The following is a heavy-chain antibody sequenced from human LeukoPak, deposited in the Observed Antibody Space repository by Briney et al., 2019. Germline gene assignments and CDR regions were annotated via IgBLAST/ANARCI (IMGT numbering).Heavy chain of an antibody. CDR1: GGSISSYY. CDR2: IYYSGST. Sequence: SETLSLTCTVSGGSISSYYWSWIRQPAGKGLEWIGRIYYSGSTNYNPSLKSRVTISVDTSKNQFSLKLSSVTAADTAVYYCARDRLSMVRGVKGFNPWGQGTLVTVSS. CDR3: ARDRLSMVRGVKGFNP. J-gene: IGHJ5*02. D-gene: IGHD3-10*01. V-gene: IGHV4-4*07.